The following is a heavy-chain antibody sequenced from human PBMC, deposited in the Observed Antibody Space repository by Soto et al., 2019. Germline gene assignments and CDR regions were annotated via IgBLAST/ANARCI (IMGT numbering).Heavy chain of an antibody. CDR3: ARFAFWIGYYTRWFDP. J-gene: IGHJ5*02. V-gene: IGHV1-2*02. Sequence: ASVKVSCKASGYTITGYYMHWVRQAPGQGLEWMGWINPNSGGTNYAQKFQGRVTMTRDTSISTAYMELSRLRSDDTAVYYCARFAFWIGYYTRWFDPSCPGPLVTV. D-gene: IGHD3-3*01. CDR2: INPNSGGT. CDR1: GYTITGYY.